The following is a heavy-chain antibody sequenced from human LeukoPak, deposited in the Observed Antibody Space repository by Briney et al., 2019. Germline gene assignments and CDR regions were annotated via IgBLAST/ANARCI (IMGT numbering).Heavy chain of an antibody. V-gene: IGHV4-39*07. J-gene: IGHJ6*03. D-gene: IGHD1-14*01. Sequence: SETLSLTCTVSGGSISSGTYYWGWIRQPPGKGLEWIGSIYHSGSTYYNPSLKSRVTISVDTSKNQFSLKLSSLTAADTAVYYCARDRKYYHHMDVWGKGTTVTVSS. CDR2: IYHSGST. CDR3: ARDRKYYHHMDV. CDR1: GGSISSGTYY.